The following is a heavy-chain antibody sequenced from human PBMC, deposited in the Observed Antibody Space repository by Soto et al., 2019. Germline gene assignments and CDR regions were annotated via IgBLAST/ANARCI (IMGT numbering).Heavy chain of an antibody. V-gene: IGHV3-11*01. CDR3: AREMVDIVVVVAATGWFDP. D-gene: IGHD2-15*01. CDR2: ISSSGSTI. J-gene: IGHJ5*02. CDR1: GFTFSDYY. Sequence: GGSLRLSCAASGFTFSDYYMSWIRQAPGKGLEWVSYISSSGSTIYYADSVKGRFTISRDNAKNSLYLQMNSLRAEDTAAYYCAREMVDIVVVVAATGWFDPWGQGTLVTVSS.